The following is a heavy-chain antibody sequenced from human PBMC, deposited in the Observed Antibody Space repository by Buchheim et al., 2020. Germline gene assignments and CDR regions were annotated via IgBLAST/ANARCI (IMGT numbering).Heavy chain of an antibody. CDR3: ARGVAASGPSYFGY. Sequence: QVQLQESGPGLVKPSGTLSLTCAVSGGSITTSNWWSWVRQPPGKGLEWIGEIHHSGSANYSPSLKSRVTISVDKFKNQFSLKLTSVTAADTAVYFCARGVAASGPSYFGYWGQGTL. V-gene: IGHV4-4*02. CDR1: GGSITTSNW. D-gene: IGHD6-13*01. CDR2: IHHSGSA. J-gene: IGHJ4*02.